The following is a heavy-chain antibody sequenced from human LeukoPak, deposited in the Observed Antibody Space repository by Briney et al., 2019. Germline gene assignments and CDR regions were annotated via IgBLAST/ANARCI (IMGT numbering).Heavy chain of an antibody. D-gene: IGHD6-19*01. J-gene: IGHJ4*02. CDR2: ISSSDTYT. CDR1: EFSFSSYE. Sequence: PGGSLRLSCAASEFSFSSYEMNWVRQAPGKGLEWVSYISSSDTYTNYADSVKGRFTISRDNAKNSLYLQMNSLRAEDTAVYYCARGPYSSGSSADYWGQGTLVTVSS. V-gene: IGHV3-48*03. CDR3: ARGPYSSGSSADY.